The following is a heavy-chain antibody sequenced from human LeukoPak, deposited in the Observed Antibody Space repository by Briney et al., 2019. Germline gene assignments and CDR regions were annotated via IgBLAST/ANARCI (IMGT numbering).Heavy chain of an antibody. V-gene: IGHV4-34*01. CDR3: ARRGDGYNFSPVAFDI. D-gene: IGHD5-24*01. CDR1: GGSFSGYY. Sequence: SETLSLTCAVYGGSFSGYYRSWIRQPPGKGLEWIGEINHSGSTNYNPSLKSRVTISVDTSKNQFSLKLSSVTAADTAVYYCARRGDGYNFSPVAFDIWGQGTMVTVSS. CDR2: INHSGST. J-gene: IGHJ3*02.